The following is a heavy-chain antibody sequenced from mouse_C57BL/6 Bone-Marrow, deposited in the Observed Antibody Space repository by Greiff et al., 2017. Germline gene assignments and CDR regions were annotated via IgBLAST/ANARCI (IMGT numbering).Heavy chain of an antibody. Sequence: DVQLQESGPGLVKPSQSLSLTCSVTGYSITSGYYWNWIRQSPGNQLEWMGYISYDGSNNYKPSLKNRISITRDTSKNQFFLKLNSVTTEDTATYYCARVPSYYGYAMDYWGQGTSVTVSS. J-gene: IGHJ4*01. CDR1: GYSITSGYY. CDR2: ISYDGSN. V-gene: IGHV3-6*01. D-gene: IGHD1-1*01. CDR3: ARVPSYYGYAMDY.